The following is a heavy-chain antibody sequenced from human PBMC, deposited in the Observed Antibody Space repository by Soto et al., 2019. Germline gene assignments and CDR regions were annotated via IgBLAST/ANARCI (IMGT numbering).Heavy chain of an antibody. J-gene: IGHJ5*02. Sequence: SETLSLTCSISGDSISNSRFYWAWIRQPPGEGLEWIGSIYHTGNAYYNPSLKSRVTISVDTSKNQFSLKLTSVTAADAALYYCARDFFDSSDYTTNWFDPWGQGTLVTVSS. V-gene: IGHV4-39*01. D-gene: IGHD3-22*01. CDR2: IYHTGNA. CDR3: ARDFFDSSDYTTNWFDP. CDR1: GDSISNSRFY.